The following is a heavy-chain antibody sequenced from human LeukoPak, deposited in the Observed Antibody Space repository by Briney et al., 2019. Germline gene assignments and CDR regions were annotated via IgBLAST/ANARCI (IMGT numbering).Heavy chain of an antibody. V-gene: IGHV4-59*08. D-gene: IGHD4-23*01. CDR2: IYYSGST. J-gene: IGHJ4*02. CDR3: ARRVHGGTLDY. Sequence: SETLSLTCTVSGGSLSSFYWSWIRQPPGKGLEWIGYIYYSGSTNYNPSLKSRVTISVDTSKNRFSLRLSSVTAADTAVYYCARRVHGGTLDYWGQGTLVTVSS. CDR1: GGSLSSFY.